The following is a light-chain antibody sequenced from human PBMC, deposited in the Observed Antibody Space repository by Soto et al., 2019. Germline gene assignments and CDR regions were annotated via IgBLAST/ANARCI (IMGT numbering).Light chain of an antibody. J-gene: IGKJ1*01. CDR3: QQYNSAHTWT. V-gene: IGKV1-27*01. Sequence: DIQMTQSPSSLSAYVGDRVTITCRASQGISNYLAWYQQKPGKVPKLLIYGVSTLQSRVPSRFSGSRSGTDFTLSISSLQPEDVATYYCQQYNSAHTWTFGQGTKVEIK. CDR2: GVS. CDR1: QGISNY.